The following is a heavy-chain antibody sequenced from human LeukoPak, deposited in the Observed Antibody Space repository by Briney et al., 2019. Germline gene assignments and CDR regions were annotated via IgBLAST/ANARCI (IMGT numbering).Heavy chain of an antibody. J-gene: IGHJ4*02. V-gene: IGHV1-69*05. CDR3: ARGTWGTGDPY. CDR2: IIPIFGTA. CDR1: GYTFTGYY. D-gene: IGHD4-17*01. Sequence: SVKVSCKASGYTFTGYYMHWVRQAPGQGLEWMGRIIPIFGTANYAQKFQGRVTITTDESTSTAYMELSSLRSEDTAVYYCARGTWGTGDPYWGQGTLVTVSS.